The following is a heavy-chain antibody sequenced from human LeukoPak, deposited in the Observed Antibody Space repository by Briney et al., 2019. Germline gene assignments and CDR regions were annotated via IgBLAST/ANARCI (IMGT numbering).Heavy chain of an antibody. Sequence: GGSLRLSCAASGFTFSNYALHWVRQAPGKGLEWVAVISYDGSNEYYADSVKGRFTISRDSSKNTLYLQMNSLRAEDSAVYYCARDHSTVTTPPSDYYYYGMDVRGQGTTVTVSS. D-gene: IGHD4-17*01. CDR3: ARDHSTVTTPPSDYYYYGMDV. CDR2: ISYDGSNE. J-gene: IGHJ6*02. V-gene: IGHV3-30-3*01. CDR1: GFTFSNYA.